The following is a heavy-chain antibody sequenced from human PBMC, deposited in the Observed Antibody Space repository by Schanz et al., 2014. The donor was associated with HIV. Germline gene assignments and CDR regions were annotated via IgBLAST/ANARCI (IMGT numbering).Heavy chain of an antibody. J-gene: IGHJ4*02. CDR2: IRYDGSNK. CDR1: GFTFSSYS. D-gene: IGHD6-19*01. CDR3: ARDGSSGWQDPFDY. Sequence: VQLVESGGRLVQPGGSLRLSCVASGFTFSSYSMNWVRQAPGKGLEWVALIRYDGSNKYYADSVKGRFTISRDNSKKTLHLQMNSLRPEDTAVYYCARDGSSGWQDPFDYWGQGTLVTVPS. V-gene: IGHV3-30*02.